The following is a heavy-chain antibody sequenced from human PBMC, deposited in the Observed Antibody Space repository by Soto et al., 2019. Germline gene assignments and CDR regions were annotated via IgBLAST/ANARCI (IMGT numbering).Heavy chain of an antibody. J-gene: IGHJ4*02. V-gene: IGHV3-23*01. CDR3: ATINYDFWSGDRGYFDY. CDR1: GFTFSSYA. D-gene: IGHD3-3*01. Sequence: GGSLRLSCAASGFTFSSYAMSWVRQAPGKGLEWVSAISGSGGSTYYADSVKGRFTISRDNSKNTLYLQMNSLRAEDTAVYYCATINYDFWSGDRGYFDYWGQGTLVTAPQ. CDR2: ISGSGGST.